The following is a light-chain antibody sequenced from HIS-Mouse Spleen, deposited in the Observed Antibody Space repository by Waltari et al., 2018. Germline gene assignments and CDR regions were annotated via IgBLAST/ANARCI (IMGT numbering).Light chain of an antibody. J-gene: IGKJ2*01. CDR1: QGIISY. Sequence: AIRMTQSPSSLSASTGDRVTMTCRASQGIISYLAWYQQKPGKAPKLLIYAASSLQSGVPSRFSGSGSGTDFTLTISCLQSEDFATYYCQQYYSYPYTFGQGTKLEIK. CDR2: AAS. V-gene: IGKV1-8*01. CDR3: QQYYSYPYT.